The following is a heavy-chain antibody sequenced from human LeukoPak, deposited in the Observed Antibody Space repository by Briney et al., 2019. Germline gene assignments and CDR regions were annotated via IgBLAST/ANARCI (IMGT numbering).Heavy chain of an antibody. CDR3: ARATMVRGVIITFDI. CDR2: IYYSGST. CDR1: GGSFSGYY. V-gene: IGHV4-31*11. D-gene: IGHD3-10*01. Sequence: SETLSLTCAVYGGSFSGYYWSWIRQHPGKGLEWIGYIYYSGSTYYNPSLKSRVTISVDTSKNQFSLKLSSVTAADTAVYYCARATMVRGVIITFDIWGQGTMVTVSS. J-gene: IGHJ3*02.